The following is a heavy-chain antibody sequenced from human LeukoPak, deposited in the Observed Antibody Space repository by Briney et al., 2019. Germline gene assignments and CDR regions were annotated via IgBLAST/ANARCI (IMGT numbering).Heavy chain of an antibody. Sequence: PGGSLRLSCAASGFTVSSNYMSWVRQAPGKGLEWVSVIYGGGSTYYADSVKGRFTISRDNSKNTLYLQMNSLRAEDTAVYYCARTPYGAHFDYWGQGTLVTVSS. V-gene: IGHV3-53*01. CDR2: IYGGGST. CDR1: GFTVSSNY. D-gene: IGHD4-17*01. CDR3: ARTPYGAHFDY. J-gene: IGHJ4*02.